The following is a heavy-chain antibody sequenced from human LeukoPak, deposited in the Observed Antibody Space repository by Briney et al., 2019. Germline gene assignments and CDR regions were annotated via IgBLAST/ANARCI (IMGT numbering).Heavy chain of an antibody. D-gene: IGHD4-17*01. V-gene: IGHV3-23*01. CDR1: GFIFSSYA. CDR2: LTDDGIST. Sequence: GGSLRLSCAASGFIFSSYAMSWVRLAPGKGLEWVSALTDDGISTYYADSVKGRFTISRDNSKDTMYLHMNSLRAEDTAIYWCAKDLGGDHWDGGYWGQGTLVTVSS. J-gene: IGHJ4*02. CDR3: AKDLGGDHWDGGY.